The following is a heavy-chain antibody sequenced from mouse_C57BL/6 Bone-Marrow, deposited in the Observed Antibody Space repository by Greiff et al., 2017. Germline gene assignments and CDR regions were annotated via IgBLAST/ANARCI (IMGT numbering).Heavy chain of an antibody. V-gene: IGHV1-74*01. CDR1: GYTFTSYW. Sequence: VKLMESGAELVKPGASVKVSCKASGYTFTSYWMHWVKQRPGQGLEWIGRIHPSDSDTNYNQKFKGKATLTVDKSSSTAYMQLSSLTSEDSAVYYCAISLRPMGAMDYWGQGTSVTVSS. J-gene: IGHJ4*01. CDR2: IHPSDSDT. CDR3: AISLRPMGAMDY. D-gene: IGHD1-2*01.